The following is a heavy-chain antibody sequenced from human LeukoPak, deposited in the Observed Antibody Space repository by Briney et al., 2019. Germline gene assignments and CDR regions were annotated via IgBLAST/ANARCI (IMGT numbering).Heavy chain of an antibody. Sequence: GGSLRLSCAASGFTLSTASMNWVRQAPGKGLEWISYIDRSSNTIYYADSVKGRFTISRDSAKNSLYLQMNSLRAEDTAVYFCADNLSRWGQGTLVTVSS. D-gene: IGHD1-1*01. J-gene: IGHJ4*02. CDR1: GFTLSTAS. V-gene: IGHV3-48*04. CDR3: ADNLSR. CDR2: IDRSSNTI.